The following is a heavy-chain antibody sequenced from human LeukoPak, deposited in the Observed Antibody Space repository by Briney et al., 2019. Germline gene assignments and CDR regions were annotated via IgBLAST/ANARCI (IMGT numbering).Heavy chain of an antibody. D-gene: IGHD6-19*01. Sequence: PSETLSLTCTVSGGSISSSSYYWGWIRQPPGKGLEWIGTIYYSGSTYYNPPLKSRVTISVDTSKNQFSLKLSSVTAADTAVYYCARDTWLRYYFDYWGQGTLVTVSS. CDR3: ARDTWLRYYFDY. J-gene: IGHJ4*02. CDR2: IYYSGST. CDR1: GGSISSSSYY. V-gene: IGHV4-39*07.